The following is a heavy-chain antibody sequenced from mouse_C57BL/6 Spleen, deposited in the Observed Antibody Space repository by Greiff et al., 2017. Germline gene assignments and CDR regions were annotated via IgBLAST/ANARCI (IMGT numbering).Heavy chain of an antibody. J-gene: IGHJ3*01. CDR1: GFTFSDYY. V-gene: IGHV5-12*01. D-gene: IGHD3-3*01. CDR3: ARHEGGLLAY. Sequence: EVKLVESGGGLVQPGGSLKLSCAASGFTFSDYYMYWVRQTPEKRLEWVAYISNGGGSTYYPDTVKGRFTISRDNAKNTLYLQMSRLKSEDTAMYYCARHEGGLLAYWGQGTLVTVSA. CDR2: ISNGGGST.